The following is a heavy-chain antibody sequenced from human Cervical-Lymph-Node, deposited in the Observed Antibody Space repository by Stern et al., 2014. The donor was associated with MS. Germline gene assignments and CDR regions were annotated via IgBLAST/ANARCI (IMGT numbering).Heavy chain of an antibody. CDR1: ENTFTGYY. CDR2: INPNSGAT. J-gene: IGHJ4*02. D-gene: IGHD1-26*01. V-gene: IGHV1-2*02. CDR3: ARISLGSGIDY. Sequence: VQLEESGAEVKKPGASVKVTCKTSENTFTGYYIHWVRQDPGQGLEWMGWINPNSGATNYAQRFQDRVSLTSDTSNSLAYMELDRLTSGDTAVYYCARISLGSGIDYWGQGSLVTVSS.